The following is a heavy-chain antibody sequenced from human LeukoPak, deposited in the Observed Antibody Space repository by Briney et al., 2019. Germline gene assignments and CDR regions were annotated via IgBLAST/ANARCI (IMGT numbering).Heavy chain of an antibody. Sequence: SVKVSCKASGGTFSSYAISWVRQAPGQGLEWMGGIIPIFGTANYAQKFQGRVTMTTDTSTSTAYMELRSLRSDDTAVYYCARDGVRWELPSSFDIWGQGTMVTVSS. J-gene: IGHJ3*02. CDR3: ARDGVRWELPSSFDI. CDR2: IIPIFGTA. CDR1: GGTFSSYA. D-gene: IGHD1-26*01. V-gene: IGHV1-69*05.